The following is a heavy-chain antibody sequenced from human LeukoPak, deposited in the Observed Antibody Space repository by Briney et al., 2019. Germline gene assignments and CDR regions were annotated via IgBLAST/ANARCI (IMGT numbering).Heavy chain of an antibody. J-gene: IGHJ4*02. CDR3: AKEGGATIYFDY. Sequence: GGSLRLSCAASGFTFDDYAMHWVRQAPGKGLEWVSLISWDGGSTYYADSVKGRFTISRDNSKNSLYLQMNSLRTEDTALYYCAKEGGATIYFDYWGQGTLVTVSS. CDR2: ISWDGGST. D-gene: IGHD1-26*01. V-gene: IGHV3-43*02. CDR1: GFTFDDYA.